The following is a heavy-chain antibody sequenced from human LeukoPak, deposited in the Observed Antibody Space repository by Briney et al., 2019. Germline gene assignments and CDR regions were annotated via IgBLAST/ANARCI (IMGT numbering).Heavy chain of an antibody. CDR3: AREACSGGSCKNYFDY. CDR1: GYTLTSYY. V-gene: IGHV1-46*01. D-gene: IGHD2-15*01. Sequence: ASVKVSCKASGYTLTSYYMHWVRQAPGQGLEWMGIINPSGGSTSYAQKFQGRVTMTRDTSTSTVYMELSSLRSEDTAVYYCAREACSGGSCKNYFDYWGQGTLVTVSS. CDR2: INPSGGST. J-gene: IGHJ4*02.